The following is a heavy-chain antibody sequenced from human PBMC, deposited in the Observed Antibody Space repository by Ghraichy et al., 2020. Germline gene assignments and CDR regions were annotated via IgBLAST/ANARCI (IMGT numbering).Heavy chain of an antibody. J-gene: IGHJ6*02. Sequence: GGSLRLSCVGSGFTFSGYSMNWVRQSPGKGLEWVSYITSSSRTIFYADSVKGRFTISRDNAQNSLYLQMTTLRDEDTAQYYCARGSKGVRFYYYDGMDVWGQGTTVTVAS. CDR3: ARGSKGVRFYYYDGMDV. CDR2: ITSSSRTI. CDR1: GFTFSGYS. D-gene: IGHD4-23*01. V-gene: IGHV3-48*02.